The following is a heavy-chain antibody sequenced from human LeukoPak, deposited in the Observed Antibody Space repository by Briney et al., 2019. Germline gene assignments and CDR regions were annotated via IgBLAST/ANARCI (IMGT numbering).Heavy chain of an antibody. D-gene: IGHD3-9*01. CDR2: IYYSGST. J-gene: IGHJ4*02. Sequence: PSETLSLTCTVSGGSISSSSYYWGWIRQPPGKGLEWIGSIYYSGSTYYNPSLKSRVTISVDTSKNQFSLKLSSVTAADTAVYYCARVIDDILTGFIDYWGQGTLVTVSS. V-gene: IGHV4-39*07. CDR1: GGSISSSSYY. CDR3: ARVIDDILTGFIDY.